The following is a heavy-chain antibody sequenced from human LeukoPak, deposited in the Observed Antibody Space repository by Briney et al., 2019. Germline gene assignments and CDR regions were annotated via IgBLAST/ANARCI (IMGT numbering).Heavy chain of an antibody. CDR3: ARDYRLSYFDSSGSSPLFDY. CDR2: ISGSGGST. V-gene: IGHV3-23*01. J-gene: IGHJ4*02. D-gene: IGHD3-22*01. Sequence: GGSLRLSCAASGFTFSSYGMSWVRQAPGKGLEWVSAISGSGGSTYYADSVKGRFTISRDNSKNTLYLQMNSLRSDDTAVYYCARDYRLSYFDSSGSSPLFDYWGQGTLVTVSS. CDR1: GFTFSSYG.